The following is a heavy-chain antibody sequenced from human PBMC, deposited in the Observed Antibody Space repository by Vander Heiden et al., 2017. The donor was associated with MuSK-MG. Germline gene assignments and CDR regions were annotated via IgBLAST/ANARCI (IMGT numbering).Heavy chain of an antibody. Sequence: QLQLQESAPALVNPSATLSLPCPVSCGPISRSSYYWSRVRQPPGKGLEWIGSTYYSGSTYDNPALKSRVTISVDTSKNQFSLKLRSGTAADTAVYYCAIQDAVTDPYFDDWGQGTLVTVSS. CDR3: AIQDAVTDPYFDD. D-gene: IGHD2-21*02. V-gene: IGHV4-39*01. J-gene: IGHJ4*02. CDR2: TYYSGST. CDR1: CGPISRSSYY.